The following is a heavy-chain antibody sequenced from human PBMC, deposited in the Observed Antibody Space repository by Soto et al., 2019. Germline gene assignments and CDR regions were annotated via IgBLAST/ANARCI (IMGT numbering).Heavy chain of an antibody. CDR3: TRWNGYADY. CDR2: VSGGSGTT. Sequence: EVQLLESGGGLVQPGGSLRLSCAVSGFRYSTYGVTWVRQAPGKGLEWVSGVSGGSGTTHYKDSVRGRFTVTGENSKNTVYLEMNSLRLEDTAVYYCTRWNGYADYWGQGTLVTVSS. V-gene: IGHV3-23*01. D-gene: IGHD1-1*01. CDR1: GFRYSTYG. J-gene: IGHJ4*02.